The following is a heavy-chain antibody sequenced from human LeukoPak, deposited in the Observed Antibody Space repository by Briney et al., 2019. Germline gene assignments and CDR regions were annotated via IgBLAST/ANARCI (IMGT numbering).Heavy chain of an antibody. V-gene: IGHV4-61*02. CDR1: GGSISSGSYY. CDR2: IYTSGST. CDR3: ARDSDYFDY. Sequence: SETLSLTCTVSGGSISSGSYYWSWIRQPAGKGLEWIGRIYTSGSTNYNPSLKSRVTMSVDTSKSQFSLKLSSVTAADTAVYYCARDSDYFDYWGQGALVTVSS. J-gene: IGHJ4*02.